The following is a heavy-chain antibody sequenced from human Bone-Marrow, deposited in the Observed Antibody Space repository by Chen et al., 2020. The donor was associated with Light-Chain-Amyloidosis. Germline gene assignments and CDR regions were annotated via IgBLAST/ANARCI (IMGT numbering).Heavy chain of an antibody. D-gene: IGHD5-12*01. CDR3: ARRRDGYNFDY. CDR1: GNTFPNYW. V-gene: IGHV5-51*01. Sequence: EVQREQSGTEVKKPGESLKISCKGSGNTFPNYWIGWVRQMPGKGLEWMGFIYPDDSDARYSPSFEGQVTISADKSITTAYLQWRSLKASDTAMYYCARRRDGYNFDYWGQGTLVTVSS. CDR2: IYPDDSDA. J-gene: IGHJ4*02.